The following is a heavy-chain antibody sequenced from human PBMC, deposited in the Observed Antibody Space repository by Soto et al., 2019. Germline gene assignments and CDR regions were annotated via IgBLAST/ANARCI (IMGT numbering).Heavy chain of an antibody. Sequence: GGSQRLSNAASGCTFSSYAMHWVRQAPGKGLEYVSAISSNGGSTYYANSVKGRFTISRDNSKNTLYLQMGSLRAEDMAVYYCARDSLAFSNNWVFGYWGQGTLVTGSS. CDR1: GCTFSSYA. CDR2: ISSNGGST. J-gene: IGHJ4*02. V-gene: IGHV3-64*01. D-gene: IGHD1-20*01. CDR3: ARDSLAFSNNWVFGY.